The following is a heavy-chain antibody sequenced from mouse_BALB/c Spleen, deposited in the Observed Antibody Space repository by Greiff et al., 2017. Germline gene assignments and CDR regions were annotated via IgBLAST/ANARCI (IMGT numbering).Heavy chain of an antibody. J-gene: IGHJ2*02. Sequence: VQLQQSGAELAKPGASVKMSCKASGYTFTSYWMHWVKQRPGKGLEWIGYINPSSGYTEYNQKFKDKATLTADKSSSTAYMQLSSLTSEDSAVYYCARTDYRDDDYWGQGTSVTVSS. CDR2: INPSSGYT. V-gene: IGHV1-7*01. CDR1: GYTFTSYW. D-gene: IGHD2-14*01. CDR3: ARTDYRDDDY.